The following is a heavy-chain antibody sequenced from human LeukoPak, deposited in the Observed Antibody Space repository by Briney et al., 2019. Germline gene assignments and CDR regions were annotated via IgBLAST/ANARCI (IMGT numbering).Heavy chain of an antibody. Sequence: SETLSRTCTVSGGSISSYYLSWIRQPPGKGLEYIGYIYYSGSTNYNPSLKSRLTISVDTSKNQFSLKLSSVTAADTAVYYCARETSQKGAHYMDVWGKGTTVTISS. V-gene: IGHV4-59*13. J-gene: IGHJ6*03. CDR3: ARETSQKGAHYMDV. CDR1: GGSISSYY. D-gene: IGHD3-16*01. CDR2: IYYSGST.